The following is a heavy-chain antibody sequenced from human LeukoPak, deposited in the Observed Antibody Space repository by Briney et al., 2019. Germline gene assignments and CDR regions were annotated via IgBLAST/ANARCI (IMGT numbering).Heavy chain of an antibody. J-gene: IGHJ4*02. CDR3: ATIKRGSTYGYFDF. CDR1: GGSISSHY. CDR2: LLDSVNT. V-gene: IGHV4-59*11. D-gene: IGHD5-18*01. Sequence: SETLSLTCTVSGGSISSHYWSWIRQPPGKGLEWIAYLLDSVNTKDNPSLNSRLTLSADTSKNQFSLRLSSVTAADTAVYYCATIKRGSTYGYFDFWGQGIKVTVSS.